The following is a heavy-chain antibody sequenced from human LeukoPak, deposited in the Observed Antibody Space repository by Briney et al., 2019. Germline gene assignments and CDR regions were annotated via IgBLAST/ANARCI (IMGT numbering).Heavy chain of an antibody. Sequence: ASVKVSCKASGYTFTSYGISWVRQAPGQGLEWMGWISAYNGNTNYSQKFQGRVTITRDTSASTAYMELSSLRSEDTAVYYCARERSDSSGYYYYFDYWGQGTLVTVSS. CDR1: GYTFTSYG. CDR3: ARERSDSSGYYYYFDY. V-gene: IGHV1-18*01. D-gene: IGHD3-22*01. J-gene: IGHJ4*02. CDR2: ISAYNGNT.